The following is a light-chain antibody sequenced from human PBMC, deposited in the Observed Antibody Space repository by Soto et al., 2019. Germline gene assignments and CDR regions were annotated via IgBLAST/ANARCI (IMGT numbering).Light chain of an antibody. CDR1: SSDVGSFAL. J-gene: IGLJ1*01. V-gene: IGLV2-23*01. CDR2: EGS. CDR3: QSYDTNMNGYV. Sequence: QSVLTQPASVSGSRGQSITISCAGTSSDVGSFALVSWYQQHPGKVPKLMIYEGSKRPSGVSDRFSGSKSGNTASLTISGLQAEDEADYYCQSYDTNMNGYVFGTGTKVTVL.